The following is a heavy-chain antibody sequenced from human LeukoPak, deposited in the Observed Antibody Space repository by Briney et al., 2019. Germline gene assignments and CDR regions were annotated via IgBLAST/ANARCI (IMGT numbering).Heavy chain of an antibody. Sequence: ASVKVSCKASGYTFTGYYMHWVRQAPGQGLEWMGWINPNSGGTNYAQKFQGRVTMTRDTSISTAYMELSRLRSDDTAVYYCAREVDIVATNDYWGQGTLVTVSS. CDR2: INPNSGGT. J-gene: IGHJ4*02. V-gene: IGHV1-2*02. D-gene: IGHD5-12*01. CDR3: AREVDIVATNDY. CDR1: GYTFTGYY.